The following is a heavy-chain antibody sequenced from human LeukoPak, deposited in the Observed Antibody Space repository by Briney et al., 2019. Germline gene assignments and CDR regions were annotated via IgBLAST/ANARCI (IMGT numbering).Heavy chain of an antibody. CDR2: INPNSGGT. CDR1: GYTFTDYH. V-gene: IGHV1-2*02. Sequence: ASVKVSCKASGYTFTDYHMHWVRQAPGQGLEWMGWINPNSGGTNYAQKFQGRVTLTRDTAISTAYMELSRLSSDDTAVYYCASGITSHWGSLDYWGQGTLVTVSS. D-gene: IGHD7-27*01. CDR3: ASGITSHWGSLDY. J-gene: IGHJ4*02.